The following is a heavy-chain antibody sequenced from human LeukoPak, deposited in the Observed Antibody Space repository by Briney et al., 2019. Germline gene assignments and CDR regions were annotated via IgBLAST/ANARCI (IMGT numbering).Heavy chain of an antibody. CDR2: IWFDGSNE. V-gene: IGHV3-33*01. J-gene: IGHJ4*02. CDR1: GFTFSHSG. Sequence: PGRSLRLSCVASGFTFSHSGMHWVRQAPGKGLGWVAIIWFDGSNEYYADSVKGRFTISRDNSRNTLFLQMNSLRAEDTAMYYCARDQGTTMTAIVGGYFDYWGQGTLVTVPS. D-gene: IGHD4-17*01. CDR3: ARDQGTTMTAIVGGYFDY.